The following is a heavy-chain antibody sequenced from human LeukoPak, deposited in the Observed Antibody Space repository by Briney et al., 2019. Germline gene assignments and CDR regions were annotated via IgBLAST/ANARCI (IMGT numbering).Heavy chain of an antibody. V-gene: IGHV1-2*06. CDR2: INPNSGGT. CDR3: ARDFLGGLRGNFDY. J-gene: IGHJ4*02. CDR1: GYTFTGHY. D-gene: IGHD5/OR15-5a*01. Sequence: ASVKVSCKASGYTFTGHYMHGVRQAPGQGLEWMGRINPNSGGTNYAQKFQGRVTMTRDTSISTAYMELSRLRSDDTAVYYCARDFLGGLRGNFDYWGQGTLVTVSS.